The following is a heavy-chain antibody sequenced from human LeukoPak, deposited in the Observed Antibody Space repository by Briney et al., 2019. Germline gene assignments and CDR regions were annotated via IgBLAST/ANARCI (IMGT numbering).Heavy chain of an antibody. CDR3: ARDSSPAALPYMDV. D-gene: IGHD2-2*01. J-gene: IGHJ6*03. V-gene: IGHV4-4*07. CDR1: GGSISSYY. Sequence: SETLSLTCTVSGGSISSYYWSWIRQPAGKGLEWIGRIYTSGSTNYNPSLKSRVTISIDTSKNQFSLRVTSVTAADTAVYFCARDSSPAALPYMDVWGIGTTVIVSS. CDR2: IYTSGST.